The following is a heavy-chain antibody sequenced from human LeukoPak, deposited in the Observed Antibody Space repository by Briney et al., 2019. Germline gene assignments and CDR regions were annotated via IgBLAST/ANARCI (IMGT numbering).Heavy chain of an antibody. Sequence: PGGSLRLSCAASGFTFSSYSMNWVRQAPGKGLEWVSSISSSSSYIYYADSVKGRFTISRDNAKNSLYLQMNSLRAEDTAVYYCARDLRGYSYVFDYWGQGTLVTVSS. CDR1: GFTFSSYS. CDR2: ISSSSSYI. V-gene: IGHV3-21*01. D-gene: IGHD5-18*01. CDR3: ARDLRGYSYVFDY. J-gene: IGHJ4*02.